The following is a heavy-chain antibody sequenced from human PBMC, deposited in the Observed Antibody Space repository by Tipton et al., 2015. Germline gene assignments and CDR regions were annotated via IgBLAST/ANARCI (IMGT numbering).Heavy chain of an antibody. J-gene: IGHJ3*02. CDR3: ARPSDYGGHSGVDAFDI. V-gene: IGHV4-4*02. Sequence: TLSLTCSVSGDSISSSNWWSWVRQPPGKGLEWIGEIHHGGSTNYNPSLKSRVTMSVDTSKNQFSLHLSSVTAADTAVYYCARPSDYGGHSGVDAFDIWGQGTMVTVSS. CDR2: IHHGGST. CDR1: GDSISSSNW. D-gene: IGHD4-23*01.